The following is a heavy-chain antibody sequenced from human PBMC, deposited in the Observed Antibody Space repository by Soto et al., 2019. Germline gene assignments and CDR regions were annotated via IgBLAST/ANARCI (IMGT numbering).Heavy chain of an antibody. V-gene: IGHV1-3*01. CDR2: INAANGDT. Sequence: GASVKVSCKASGYTFTSYTLHWVRQAPGQRLERMGWINAANGDTKHSQKFQGRVTITTDTSTSTAYMELRSLRSDDTAVYYCARDRDVLRYFDWLPRAEYFQHWGQGTLVTVS. CDR1: GYTFTSYT. D-gene: IGHD3-9*01. CDR3: ARDRDVLRYFDWLPRAEYFQH. J-gene: IGHJ1*01.